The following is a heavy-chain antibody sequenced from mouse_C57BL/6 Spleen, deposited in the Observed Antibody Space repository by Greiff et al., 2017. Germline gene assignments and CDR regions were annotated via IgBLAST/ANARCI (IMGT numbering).Heavy chain of an antibody. CDR1: GYTFTSYW. Sequence: VQLQQPGAELVKPGASVKLSCKASGYTFTSYWMHWVKQRPGQGLEWIGMIHPNSGSTNYNEKFKSKATLTVDKSSSTAYMQLSSLTSEDSAVYYCASHYSNYEGHWYFDVWGTGTTVTVAS. CDR2: IHPNSGST. D-gene: IGHD2-5*01. V-gene: IGHV1-64*01. CDR3: ASHYSNYEGHWYFDV. J-gene: IGHJ1*03.